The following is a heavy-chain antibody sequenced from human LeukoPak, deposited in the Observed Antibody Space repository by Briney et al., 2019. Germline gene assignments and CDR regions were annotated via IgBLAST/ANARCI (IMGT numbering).Heavy chain of an antibody. D-gene: IGHD1-14*01. J-gene: IGHJ6*02. Sequence: PGGSLRLSCAASGFTFSSYEMNWVRQAPGKGLEWVSYISSSGGTIYYADSVKGRFTISRDNAKNSLYLQMNSLRAEDTAVYYCARERRPNTGPAYYYYGMDVWGQGTTVTVSS. CDR1: GFTFSSYE. CDR2: ISSSGGTI. V-gene: IGHV3-48*03. CDR3: ARERRPNTGPAYYYYGMDV.